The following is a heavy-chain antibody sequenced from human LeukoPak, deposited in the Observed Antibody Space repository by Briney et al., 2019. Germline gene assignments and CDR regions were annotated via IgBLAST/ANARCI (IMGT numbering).Heavy chain of an antibody. CDR2: IRNDGSHK. Sequence: GGSLRLSCAASGFTFSSHGMHWVRQAPGKGLEWVAVIRNDGSHKYYGDSVQGRSTISRDNSWNTLYLQINSLRPEDTAVYYCVKDRRTEAYGMEVWGQGTTVTVSS. CDR1: GFTFSSHG. J-gene: IGHJ6*02. CDR3: VKDRRTEAYGMEV. D-gene: IGHD2-2*01. V-gene: IGHV3-30*18.